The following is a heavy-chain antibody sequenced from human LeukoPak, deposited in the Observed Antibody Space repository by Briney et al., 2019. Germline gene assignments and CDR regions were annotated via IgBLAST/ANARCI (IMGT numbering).Heavy chain of an antibody. V-gene: IGHV1-18*01. CDR2: IGSYAGDT. J-gene: IGHJ5*01. Sequence: ASVKVSCKATSYISWVRQAPGHGLERVGWIGSYAGDTYYAQKFQGRVTVTTDTSSSTAYMELRSLRSDDTAVYCCARDFWNFDDSRGYYRDFDSWGQGTLVTVSS. CDR1: TSY. CDR3: ARDFWNFDDSRGYYRDFDS. D-gene: IGHD3-22*01.